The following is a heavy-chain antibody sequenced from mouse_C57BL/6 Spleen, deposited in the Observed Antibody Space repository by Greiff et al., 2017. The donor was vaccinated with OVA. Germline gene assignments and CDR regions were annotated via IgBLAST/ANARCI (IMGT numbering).Heavy chain of an antibody. CDR3: AREEYDYDGVAWFAY. D-gene: IGHD2-4*01. CDR1: GYTFTSYW. V-gene: IGHV1-55*01. J-gene: IGHJ3*01. Sequence: QVQLQQSGAELVKPGASVKMSCKASGYTFTSYWITWVKQRPGQGLEWIGDIYPGSGSTNYNEKFKSKATLTVDTSSSTAYMQRSSLTSEDSAVYYCAREEYDYDGVAWFAYWGQGTLVTVSA. CDR2: IYPGSGST.